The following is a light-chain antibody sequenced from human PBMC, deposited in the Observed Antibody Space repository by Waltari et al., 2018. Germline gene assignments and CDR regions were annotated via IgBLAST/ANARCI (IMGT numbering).Light chain of an antibody. CDR1: SRDVDGYNY. V-gene: IGLV2-14*03. CDR3: SSYTRTNTWM. CDR2: DVN. Sequence: QSALTQPASVSGSPGQSIPISCTGTSRDVDGYNYVTWYQQHPGKAPKLMIFDVNKRPSWVSNRFAGAKSGNTASLTISGLQAEDEAEYHCSSYTRTNTWMFGGGTKLTVL. J-gene: IGLJ3*02.